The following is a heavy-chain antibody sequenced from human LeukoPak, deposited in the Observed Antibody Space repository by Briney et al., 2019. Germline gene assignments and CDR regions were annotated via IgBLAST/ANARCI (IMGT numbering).Heavy chain of an antibody. CDR3: ARGGGYTDY. J-gene: IGHJ4*02. Sequence: PGGSLRLSCAASGFTFSSYGMSWVRQAPGKGLEWVSGISGSGGGTYYADSVKGRFTISRDNSKNTLYLQMNSLRAEDTAVYYCARGGGYTDYWGQGTLVTVSS. D-gene: IGHD5-24*01. CDR2: ISGSGGGT. CDR1: GFTFSSYG. V-gene: IGHV3-23*01.